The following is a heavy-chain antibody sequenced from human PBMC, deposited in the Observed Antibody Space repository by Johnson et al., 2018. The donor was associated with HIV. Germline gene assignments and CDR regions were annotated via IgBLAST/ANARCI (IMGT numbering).Heavy chain of an antibody. D-gene: IGHD6-13*01. CDR2: IGTAGDT. V-gene: IGHV3-13*01. CDR3: ARARDSWSSSWLARDNAFDI. J-gene: IGHJ3*02. CDR1: GFTFSSYD. Sequence: VQLVESGGGLVQPGGSLRLSCAASGFTFSSYDMHWVRQATGKGLEWVSAIGTAGDTYYPSAVKGRFNISREKSKNSLYIQMNSLRAGDTAVYYCARARDSWSSSWLARDNAFDIWRQGTMVTVSS.